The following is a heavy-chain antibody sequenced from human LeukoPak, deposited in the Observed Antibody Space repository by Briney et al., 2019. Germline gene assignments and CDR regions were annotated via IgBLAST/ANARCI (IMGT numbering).Heavy chain of an antibody. CDR3: AANIDILTASGLGPHIPHYFDY. Sequence: SVKVSCKASGGTFSTTAISWVRQAPGQGLEWMGGIIPIAGTTNYAQKSRGRITITADESTSTAYMEVSSLRSADTAVYYCAANIDILTASGLGPHIPHYFDYWGQGTLVTVSS. V-gene: IGHV1-69*13. CDR1: GGTFSTTA. J-gene: IGHJ4*02. CDR2: IIPIAGTT. D-gene: IGHD3-9*01.